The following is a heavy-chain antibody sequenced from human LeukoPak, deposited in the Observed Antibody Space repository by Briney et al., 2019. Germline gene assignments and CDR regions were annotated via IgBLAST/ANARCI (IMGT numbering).Heavy chain of an antibody. CDR1: GFTFSSFA. D-gene: IGHD2-2*01. CDR2: ISGSGSSP. CDR3: AKDSGPWGYCTTTSCYFAY. J-gene: IGHJ4*02. Sequence: GGSLRLSCAASGFTFSSFAMSWVRQAPGKGLEWVSAISGSGSSPYYADSVKGRFTISRDNSKSTLYLQMNSLRAGDTAVYCCAKDSGPWGYCTTTSCYFAYWGQGALVTVSS. V-gene: IGHV3-23*01.